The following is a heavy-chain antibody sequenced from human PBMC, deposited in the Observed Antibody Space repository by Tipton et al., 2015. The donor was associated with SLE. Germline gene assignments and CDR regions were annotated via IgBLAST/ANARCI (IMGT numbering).Heavy chain of an antibody. J-gene: IGHJ6*04. D-gene: IGHD3-3*01. CDR1: GGSISGYY. CDR2: ITHSGGT. Sequence: TLSLTCTVSGGSISGYYCTWIRQPPGKGLEWIGEITHSGGTNVNPSLESRVTVSKDTSKNQFSLRLSSVTAADTAVYYCARLQYIFGGMDVWGKGTTVTVSS. CDR3: ARLQYIFGGMDV. V-gene: IGHV4-34*01.